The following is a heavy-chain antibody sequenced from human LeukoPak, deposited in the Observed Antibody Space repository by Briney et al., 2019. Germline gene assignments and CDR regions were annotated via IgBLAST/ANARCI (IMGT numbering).Heavy chain of an antibody. D-gene: IGHD2-15*01. CDR2: ISDDGDA. J-gene: IGHJ4*02. CDR3: AKDGSCSD. Sequence: GGSLRLSCAASGFTFSSYAMTWVRQAPGKGLEWVSAISDDGDAKYADSVKGRFTVSRDNSKNTLYLQMNSLRAEDTAVYYCAKDGSCSDWGQGTLVSVS. V-gene: IGHV3-23*01. CDR1: GFTFSSYA.